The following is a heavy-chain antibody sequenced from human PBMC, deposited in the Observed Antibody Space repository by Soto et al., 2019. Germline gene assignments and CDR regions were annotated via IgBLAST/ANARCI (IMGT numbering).Heavy chain of an antibody. CDR2: ISSSSSYI. V-gene: IGHV3-21*04. J-gene: IGHJ6*01. Sequence: PGGSLRLSCAASGFTFSSYSMNWVRQAPGKGLEWVSSISSSSSYIYYADSVKGRFTISRDNSKKTLFLQLTSLRVDDTAVYYCVKDPKYDFWSGYKYYALEIWGQGSMVTVYS. D-gene: IGHD3-3*01. CDR1: GFTFSSYS. CDR3: VKDPKYDFWSGYKYYALEI.